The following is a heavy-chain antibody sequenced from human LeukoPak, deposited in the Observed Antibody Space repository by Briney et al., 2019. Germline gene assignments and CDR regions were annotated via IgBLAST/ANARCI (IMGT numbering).Heavy chain of an antibody. J-gene: IGHJ5*02. CDR2: IYYSGST. CDR3: ARELYYDILTGRINCFDP. CDR1: GGSISNYY. D-gene: IGHD3-9*01. V-gene: IGHV4-59*12. Sequence: SETLSLTCTVSGGSISNYYWSWIRQPPGKGLEWIGYIYYSGSTNYNPSLRSRVTMSVDTSKHQFSLKLSSVTAADTAVYYCARELYYDILTGRINCFDPWGQGTLVTVSS.